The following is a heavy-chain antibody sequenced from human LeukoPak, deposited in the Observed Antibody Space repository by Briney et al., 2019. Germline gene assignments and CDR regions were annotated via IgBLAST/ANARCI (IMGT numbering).Heavy chain of an antibody. J-gene: IGHJ4*02. CDR1: GYTFTNYY. CDR2: INPSGGST. Sequence: ASVKVSCKASGYTFTNYYMHWVRQAPGQGLEWMGIINPSGGSTSYAQKFQGRVTMTRDTSTSTVYMELSSLRSEDTAVYYCAKRIQSAMATGYWGQGTLVTVSS. CDR3: AKRIQSAMATGY. D-gene: IGHD5-18*01. V-gene: IGHV1-46*01.